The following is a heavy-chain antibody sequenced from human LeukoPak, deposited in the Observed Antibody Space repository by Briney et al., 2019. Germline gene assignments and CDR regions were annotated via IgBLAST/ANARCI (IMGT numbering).Heavy chain of an antibody. J-gene: IGHJ3*02. CDR1: GFTFSSHA. Sequence: GGSLRLSCAASGFTFSSHAMHWVRQAPGKGLEWVAVISYDGRNKDYADSVKGRFTISRDNSKNTLYLQMNSLRAEDTAVYYCARDRGGSSGAFDIWGQGTMVTVSS. CDR3: ARDRGGSSGAFDI. V-gene: IGHV3-30*04. CDR2: ISYDGRNK. D-gene: IGHD3-16*01.